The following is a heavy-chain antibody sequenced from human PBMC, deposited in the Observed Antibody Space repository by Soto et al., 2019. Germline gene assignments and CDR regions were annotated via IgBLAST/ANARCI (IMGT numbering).Heavy chain of an antibody. D-gene: IGHD3-16*02. Sequence: SETLSLTCTVSGGSISSSSYYWGWIRQPPGKGLEWIGSIYYSGSTYYNPSLKSRVTTSVDTSKNQFSLKLSSVTAADTAVYYCARIYYDYVWGSYRQYYFDYWGQGTLVTVSS. J-gene: IGHJ4*02. CDR2: IYYSGST. CDR3: ARIYYDYVWGSYRQYYFDY. CDR1: GGSISSSSYY. V-gene: IGHV4-39*01.